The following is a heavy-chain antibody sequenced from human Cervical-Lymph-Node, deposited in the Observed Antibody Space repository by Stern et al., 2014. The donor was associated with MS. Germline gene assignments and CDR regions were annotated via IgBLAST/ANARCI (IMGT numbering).Heavy chain of an antibody. V-gene: IGHV1-69*04. CDR1: GVTFFNYA. D-gene: IGHD1-20*01. CDR2: IIPILGIT. J-gene: IGHJ4*02. CDR3: ARTSPDSPNWNVDY. Sequence: QFQLVQSGAEVKKPGSSVKVSCEASGVTFFNYAISWVRQAPGQGLEWMGRIIPILGITNYEQKVQDRVTITADKSPTTAYTDHNNLRSEDTAVYYCARTSPDSPNWNVDYWGQGTLVTVSS.